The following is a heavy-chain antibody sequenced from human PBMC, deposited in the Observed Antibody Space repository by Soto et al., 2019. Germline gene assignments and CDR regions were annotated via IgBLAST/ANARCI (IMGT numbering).Heavy chain of an antibody. V-gene: IGHV3-23*01. Sequence: EVQLLESGGSLVQPGGSLRLSCAASGFTFSSYAMSWVRQAPGKGLEWVSAISGSGETTYYADSVKGRFTISRDNSKNTLYLQMNSLRADDTAVYYCVLWPPYYFDYWGQGTLVTVSS. CDR2: ISGSGETT. CDR1: GFTFSSYA. D-gene: IGHD3-10*01. J-gene: IGHJ4*02. CDR3: VLWPPYYFDY.